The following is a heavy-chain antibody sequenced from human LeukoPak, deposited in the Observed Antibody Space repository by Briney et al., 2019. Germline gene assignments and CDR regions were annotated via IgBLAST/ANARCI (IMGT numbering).Heavy chain of an antibody. CDR1: GSTVGSNW. V-gene: IGHV3-74*01. Sequence: PGGSLRLAFAPSGSTVGSNWMHWVRQAPGKGLVWVSRINSDGSITTYADSVRGRFTISRDNAKSTLYLQMNSLRAEDTAVYYCESSTQIPKYADYWGQGAVVTVSS. J-gene: IGHJ4*02. CDR2: INSDGSIT. CDR3: ESSTQIPKYADY. D-gene: IGHD2-2*01.